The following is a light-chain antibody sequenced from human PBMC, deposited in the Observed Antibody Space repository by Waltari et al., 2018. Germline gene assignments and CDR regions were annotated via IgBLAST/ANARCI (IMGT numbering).Light chain of an antibody. Sequence: IRMTQSPSSLSASTGDSVTITCRASQGISSYLAWYQQKPGKAPKLLIYAASTLQSGVPSRFSGSGSGTDFTLTISCLQSEDFATYYCQQYYSYPRLFGQGTKLEI. CDR1: QGISSY. CDR3: QQYYSYPRL. V-gene: IGKV1-8*01. CDR2: AAS. J-gene: IGKJ2*01.